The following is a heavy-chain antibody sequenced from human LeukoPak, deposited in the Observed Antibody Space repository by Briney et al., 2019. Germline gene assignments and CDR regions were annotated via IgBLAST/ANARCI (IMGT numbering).Heavy chain of an antibody. Sequence: PSETLSLTCTVSGASIKNFYWSWFRQPPGKGLEWLGYIYKNGNTNYNASLKSRVILSIDTSKNQFSLKVTSVTAADTAIYYCARVLRGAYCGGDCYRLDYWGQGMLVSVSS. CDR3: ARVLRGAYCGGDCYRLDY. V-gene: IGHV4-59*01. D-gene: IGHD2-21*02. CDR1: GASIKNFY. J-gene: IGHJ4*02. CDR2: IYKNGNT.